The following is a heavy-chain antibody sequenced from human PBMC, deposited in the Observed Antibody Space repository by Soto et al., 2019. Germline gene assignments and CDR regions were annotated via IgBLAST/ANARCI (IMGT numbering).Heavy chain of an antibody. Sequence: GESLKISCAASGFTFSSYSMNWVRQAPGKGLEWVSSISSSSSYIYYADSVKGRFTISRDNAKNSLYLQMNSLRAEDTAVYYCAREYAWNDSYYYYGMDVWGQGTTVTVSS. V-gene: IGHV3-21*01. CDR2: ISSSSSYI. J-gene: IGHJ6*02. CDR3: AREYAWNDSYYYYGMDV. CDR1: GFTFSSYS. D-gene: IGHD1-1*01.